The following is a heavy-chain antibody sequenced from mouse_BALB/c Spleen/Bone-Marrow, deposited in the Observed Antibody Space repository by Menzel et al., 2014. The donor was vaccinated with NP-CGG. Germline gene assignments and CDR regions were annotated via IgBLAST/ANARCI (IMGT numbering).Heavy chain of an antibody. D-gene: IGHD2-10*02. Sequence: QVHVKQSGPGLVQPSQSLSITCTVSGFSLTSYGVHWVRQSPGKGLEWLGVIWSGGSTDYNAALISRLSISKDNSKSQVFFKVNSLQANDTAIYYCASSSMVAWGQGTTLTVSS. V-gene: IGHV2-2*02. CDR2: IWSGGST. CDR3: ASSSMVA. J-gene: IGHJ2*01. CDR1: GFSLTSYG.